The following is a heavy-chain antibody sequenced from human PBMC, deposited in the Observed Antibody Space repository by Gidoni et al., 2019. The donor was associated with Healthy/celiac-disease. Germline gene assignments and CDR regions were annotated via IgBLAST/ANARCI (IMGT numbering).Heavy chain of an antibody. Sequence: EVQLVQSGAEVKKPGESLKISGKGSGYSFTSYWIGWVRQMPGNGLEWMGIIYPGHSDPIYSPSFPGQVPISADQSISTAYLQWSSLKASDTAMYYCARTTPADYYYYYGMDVWGQGTTVTVSS. CDR2: IYPGHSDP. V-gene: IGHV5-51*03. CDR3: ARTTPADYYYYYGMDV. CDR1: GYSFTSYW. J-gene: IGHJ6*02. D-gene: IGHD1-1*01.